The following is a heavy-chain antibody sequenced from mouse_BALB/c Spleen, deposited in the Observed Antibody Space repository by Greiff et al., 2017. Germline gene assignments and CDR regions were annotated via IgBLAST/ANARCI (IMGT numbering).Heavy chain of an antibody. D-gene: IGHD2-1*01. J-gene: IGHJ1*01. CDR2: ISYDGSN. V-gene: IGHV3-6*02. CDR3: AREGNRYWYFDV. Sequence: EVQVVESGPGLVKPSQSLSLTCSVTGYSITSGYYWNWIRQFPGNKLEWMGYISYDGSNNYNPSLKNRISITRDTSKNQFFLKLNSVTTEDTATYYCAREGNRYWYFDVWGAGTTVTVSS. CDR1: GYSITSGYY.